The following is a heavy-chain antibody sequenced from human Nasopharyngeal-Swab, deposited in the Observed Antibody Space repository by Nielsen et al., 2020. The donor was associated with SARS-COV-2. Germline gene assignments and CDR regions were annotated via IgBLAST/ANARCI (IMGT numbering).Heavy chain of an antibody. CDR3: ARGAYCSGGSCYSSTTGSFAP. Sequence: WIRQPPGKGLEWIGAIHHSGSTNYNPSLKSRVTVSVDTSKNQFSLKLSSVTAADTAVYYCARGAYCSGGSCYSSTTGSFAPWGQGILVTVSS. V-gene: IGHV4-34*01. CDR2: IHHSGST. J-gene: IGHJ5*02. D-gene: IGHD2-15*01.